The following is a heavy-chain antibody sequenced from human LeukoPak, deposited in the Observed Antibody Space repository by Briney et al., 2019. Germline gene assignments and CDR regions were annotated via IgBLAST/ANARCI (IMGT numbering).Heavy chain of an antibody. V-gene: IGHV3-74*01. CDR3: ARAQLYYHGSGSYYTPTDY. D-gene: IGHD3-10*01. CDR2: INTDGSST. J-gene: IGHJ4*02. Sequence: QPGGSLRLSCVVSGFTFSSYWMHWVRQAPGRGLVCVSRINTDGSSTKYADSEKGRFSISRDNAKNTLYLQMDSLRAEDTAVYYCARAQLYYHGSGSYYTPTDYWGQGTLVAVSS. CDR1: GFTFSSYW.